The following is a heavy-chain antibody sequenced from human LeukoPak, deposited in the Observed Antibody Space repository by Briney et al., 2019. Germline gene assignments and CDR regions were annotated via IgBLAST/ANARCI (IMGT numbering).Heavy chain of an antibody. D-gene: IGHD1-1*01. Sequence: SETLSLTCTVSGGSISSSSYYWGWIRQPPGKGLEWIGNIYYNGNTYYNPSLKSRVTISVDTSKSQFSLKLSSVTAADTAVYYCASPRDNDLGAFDIWGQGTMVTVSS. J-gene: IGHJ3*02. V-gene: IGHV4-39*07. CDR3: ASPRDNDLGAFDI. CDR2: IYYNGNT. CDR1: GGSISSSSYY.